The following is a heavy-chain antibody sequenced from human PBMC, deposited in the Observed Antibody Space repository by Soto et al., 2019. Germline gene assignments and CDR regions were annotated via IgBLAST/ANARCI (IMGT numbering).Heavy chain of an antibody. V-gene: IGHV4-59*01. CDR2: IYYSGST. J-gene: IGHJ6*02. Sequence: SETLSLTWTVSGGSITSYFWSGGRQPPGKGLEWIGYIYYSGSTNYNPSLKRRVTISVDTSKNQFSLKLSSVTAADTAVYYCARDKGIMWFGEARPSYYGMDVWGQGTTVTVSS. CDR1: GGSITSYF. D-gene: IGHD3-10*01. CDR3: ARDKGIMWFGEARPSYYGMDV.